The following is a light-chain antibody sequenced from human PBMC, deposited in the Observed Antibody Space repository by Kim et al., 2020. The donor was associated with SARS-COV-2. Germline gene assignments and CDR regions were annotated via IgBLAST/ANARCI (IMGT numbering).Light chain of an antibody. CDR3: QQYGSSPKT. V-gene: IGKV3-20*01. CDR1: QSVTSNY. J-gene: IGKJ2*01. Sequence: LSPGERATHSCSASQSVTSNYLAWYQQKPGQAPRLLIYGASSRATGIPDRFSGSGSGTDFTLTISRLEPEDFAVYYCQQYGSSPKTFGQGTKLEIK. CDR2: GAS.